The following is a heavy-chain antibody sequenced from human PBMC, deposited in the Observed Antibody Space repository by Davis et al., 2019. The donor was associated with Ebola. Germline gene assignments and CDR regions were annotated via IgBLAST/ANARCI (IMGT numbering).Heavy chain of an antibody. D-gene: IGHD7-27*01. Sequence: LKISCAASGFTFSSYAMHWVRQAPGKGLEWVAVISYDGSNKYYADSVKGRFTISRDNAKNTLYLQMNTLRAEDTAVYYCARDLGMGRRVDAFDIWGQGTMVTVSS. CDR2: ISYDGSNK. CDR3: ARDLGMGRRVDAFDI. CDR1: GFTFSSYA. J-gene: IGHJ3*02. V-gene: IGHV3-30*04.